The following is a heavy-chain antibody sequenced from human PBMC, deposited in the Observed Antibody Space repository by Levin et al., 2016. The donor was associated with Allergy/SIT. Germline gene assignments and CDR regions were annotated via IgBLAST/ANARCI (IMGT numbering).Heavy chain of an antibody. J-gene: IGHJ6*02. CDR3: ARDRIVVVPAAIDYYYGMDV. CDR2: IYYSGST. Sequence: RQAPGKGLEWIGYIYYSGSTYYNPSLKSRVTISVDTSKNQFSLKLSSVTAADTAVYYCARDRIVVVPAAIDYYYGMDVWGQGTTVTVSS. V-gene: IGHV4-31*02. D-gene: IGHD2-2*02.